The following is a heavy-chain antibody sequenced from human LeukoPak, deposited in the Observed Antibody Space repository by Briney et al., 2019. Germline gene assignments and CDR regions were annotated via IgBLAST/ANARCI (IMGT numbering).Heavy chain of an antibody. CDR3: ARELAARCHLYYYYSYGMDV. Sequence: GGSLRLSCAASGFTFSSYWMSWVRQAPGQGLGWVSDINKDGSEKYYVDSVKGRFTISRDNAKNTLYHHIESVSAEAKVGYYCARELAARCHLYYYYSYGMDVGGKGNTDSV. D-gene: IGHD6-6*01. CDR2: INKDGSEK. J-gene: IGHJ6*04. V-gene: IGHV3-7*03. CDR1: GFTFSSYW.